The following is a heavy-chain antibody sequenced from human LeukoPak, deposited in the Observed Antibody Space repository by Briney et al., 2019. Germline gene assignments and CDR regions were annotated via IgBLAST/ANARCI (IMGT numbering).Heavy chain of an antibody. CDR3: ARDRQQLFPLFDY. V-gene: IGHV1-69*04. CDR2: IITILSIA. Sequence: SVKVSCTASGYTFTGYYMHWVRQAPGQGLEWMGRIITILSIANYAQKFQGRVTITAYKSTSTAYMELSSLRSEDTAVYCCARDRQQLFPLFDYWGQGTLVTVSS. CDR1: GYTFTGYY. J-gene: IGHJ4*02. D-gene: IGHD6-13*01.